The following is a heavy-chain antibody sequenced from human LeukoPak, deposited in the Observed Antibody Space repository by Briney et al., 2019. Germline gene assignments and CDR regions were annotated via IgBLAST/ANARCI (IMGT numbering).Heavy chain of an antibody. CDR2: INPSGRI. CDR1: GGSFSGYY. J-gene: IGHJ6*03. CDR3: ARGRQEVSMIVVVMTAVSYYLDV. Sequence: SETLSLTCAVYGGSFSGYYWTWIRQAPGKGLEWIGEINPSGRISYNPPLKSRLTISVDASKNQFSLNLRSLTAADTAVYYCARGRQEVSMIVVVMTAVSYYLDVWAKGPRSPSP. V-gene: IGHV4-34*01. D-gene: IGHD3-22*01.